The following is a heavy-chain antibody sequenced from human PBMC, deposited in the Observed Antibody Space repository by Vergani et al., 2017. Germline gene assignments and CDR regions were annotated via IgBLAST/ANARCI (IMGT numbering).Heavy chain of an antibody. D-gene: IGHD1-1*01. CDR2: IYPADSDT. Sequence: EVELVQSGPEMRKPGESLKISCKGSEYSFGNYWIGWVRQMPGKGLEWMGIIYPADSDTSYSTSFQGQVTISADKSISTAFLQCDSLKASDTALYYCARHTTYTDSWGQGTLVTVSS. V-gene: IGHV5-51*01. CDR1: EYSFGNYW. J-gene: IGHJ4*02. CDR3: ARHTTYTDS.